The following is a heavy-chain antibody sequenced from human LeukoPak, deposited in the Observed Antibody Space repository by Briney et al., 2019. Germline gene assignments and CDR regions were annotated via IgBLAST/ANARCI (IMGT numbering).Heavy chain of an antibody. CDR2: IYTSGST. J-gene: IGHJ3*02. Sequence: SETLSLTRTVSGGSISSSSYYWGWIRQPPGKGLEWIGRIYTSGSTNYNPSLKSRVTISVDTSKNQFSLKLSSVTAADTAVYYCARDTLRSYAFDIWGQGTMVTVSS. CDR1: GGSISSSSYY. CDR3: ARDTLRSYAFDI. V-gene: IGHV4-39*07. D-gene: IGHD4-17*01.